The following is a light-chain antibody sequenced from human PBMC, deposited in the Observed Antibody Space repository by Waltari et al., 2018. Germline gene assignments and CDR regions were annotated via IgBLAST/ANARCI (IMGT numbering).Light chain of an antibody. J-gene: IGLJ2*01. CDR1: SSAVGGFNY. CDR3: SSYTSSSTVV. Sequence: QSALPQPASVSGSPGQSLTISCTGTSSAVGGFNYVSWYQQHPGKAPKLMIYEVSKRPSGVSNRFSGSKSGNTASLTISGLQAEDEADYYCSSYTSSSTVVFGGGTKLTVL. CDR2: EVS. V-gene: IGLV2-14*01.